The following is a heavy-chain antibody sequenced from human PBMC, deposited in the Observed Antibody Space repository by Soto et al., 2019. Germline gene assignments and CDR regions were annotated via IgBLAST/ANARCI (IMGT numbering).Heavy chain of an antibody. CDR1: GGTFSSYA. CDR2: IIPIFGTA. D-gene: IGHD3-10*01. CDR3: ARDGNYYGSGSYYPKFDY. Sequence: GASVKVSCKASGGTFSSYAISWVRQAPGQGLEWMGGIIPIFGTANYAQKFQGRVTITADESTSTAYMELSSLRSEGTAVYYCARDGNYYGSGSYYPKFDYWGQGTLVTVSS. J-gene: IGHJ4*02. V-gene: IGHV1-69*13.